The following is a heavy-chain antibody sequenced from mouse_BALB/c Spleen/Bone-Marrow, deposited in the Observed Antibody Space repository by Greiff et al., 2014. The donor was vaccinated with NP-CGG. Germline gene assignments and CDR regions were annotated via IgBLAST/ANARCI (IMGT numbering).Heavy chain of an antibody. Sequence: EVQLVESGPELVRPGASVKMSCKASGYTFTSYVMHWVKQKPGQGLEWIGYINPYNDGTKYNEKFKGKATLTSDKSSSTAYMELSSLTSEDSAVYYCARRGYRYDGFAYWGQGTLVTVSA. CDR2: INPYNDGT. CDR1: GYTFTSYV. V-gene: IGHV1-14*01. D-gene: IGHD2-14*01. J-gene: IGHJ3*01. CDR3: ARRGYRYDGFAY.